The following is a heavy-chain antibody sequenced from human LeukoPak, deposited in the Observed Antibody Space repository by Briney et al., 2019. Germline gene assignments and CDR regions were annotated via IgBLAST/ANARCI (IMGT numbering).Heavy chain of an antibody. V-gene: IGHV3-23*01. CDR3: AKMRGQYYHSYYMDA. CDR1: GISLSNYA. CDR2: ISERGGST. Sequence: GGSLRLSCVVSGISLSNYAMTWVRQAPGKGLEWVSYISERGGSTTYADSVKGRFTISRDTSLNTLYLQMNNLRAEDTAVYYCAKMRGQYYHSYYMDAWGKGTTVTVSS. J-gene: IGHJ6*03.